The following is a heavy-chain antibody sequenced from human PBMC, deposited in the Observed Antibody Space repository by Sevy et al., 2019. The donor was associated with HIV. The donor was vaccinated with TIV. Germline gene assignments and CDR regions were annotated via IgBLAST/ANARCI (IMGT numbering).Heavy chain of an antibody. CDR1: GGSISSYY. J-gene: IGHJ6*03. Sequence: SETLSLTCTVSGGSISSYYWSRIRQPPWKGLEWIGYIYYSGSTNYNPSLKSRVTISVDTSKNQFSLKLSSVTAADTAVYYCARVVTVVVPAAMKVADYMDVWGKGTTVTVSS. CDR3: ARVVTVVVPAAMKVADYMDV. CDR2: IYYSGST. D-gene: IGHD2-2*01. V-gene: IGHV4-59*01.